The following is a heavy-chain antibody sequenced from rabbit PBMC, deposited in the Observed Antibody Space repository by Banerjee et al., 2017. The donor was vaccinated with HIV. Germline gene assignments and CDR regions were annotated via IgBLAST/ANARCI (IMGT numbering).Heavy chain of an antibody. CDR2: IYAGSAGST. D-gene: IGHD1-1*01. CDR3: ARNGASSSDYNTYNL. J-gene: IGHJ4*01. CDR1: GFDFSGSYW. Sequence: QQQLEESGGGLVKPGGSLTLTCTASGFDFSGSYWICWVRQAPGKGLEWIACIYAGSAGSTCYATWAKGRFTISKTSSTTVTLQMTSLTAADTTTYFCARNGASSSDYNTYNLWGPGTLVTVS. V-gene: IGHV1S45*01.